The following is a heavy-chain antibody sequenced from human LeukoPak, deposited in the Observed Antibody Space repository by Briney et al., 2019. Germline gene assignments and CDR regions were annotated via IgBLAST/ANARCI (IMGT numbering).Heavy chain of an antibody. CDR2: INPNSGGT. Sequence: GASVKVSCKASGYTFTGYYMHWVRQAPGQGLEWMGWINPNSGGTNYAQKFQGRVTMTRDTSISTAYMELSRLRSDDTAVYYCARVEYYDFWSGYYPLDYWGQGTLVTVSS. CDR1: GYTFTGYY. V-gene: IGHV1-2*02. CDR3: ARVEYYDFWSGYYPLDY. D-gene: IGHD3-3*01. J-gene: IGHJ4*02.